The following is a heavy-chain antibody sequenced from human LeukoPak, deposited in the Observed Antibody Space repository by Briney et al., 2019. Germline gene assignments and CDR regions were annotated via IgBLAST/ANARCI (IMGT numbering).Heavy chain of an antibody. D-gene: IGHD5-12*01. V-gene: IGHV1-18*04. CDR1: GYTFINYG. CDR2: ISGYNGNT. J-gene: IGHJ2*01. Sequence: ASVKVSCKASGYTFINYGFTWVRQAPGQGLEWMGWISGYNGNTNYLQKFQGRVTMTTDTSTNTVHMELRSLSSDDTAVYYCARVSTNSRVGGYDPQWYFDLWGRGTLVTVSS. CDR3: ARVSTNSRVGGYDPQWYFDL.